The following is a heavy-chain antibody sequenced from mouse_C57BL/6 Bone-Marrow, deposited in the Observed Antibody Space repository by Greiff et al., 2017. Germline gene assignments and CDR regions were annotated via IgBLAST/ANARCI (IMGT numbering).Heavy chain of an antibody. Sequence: QVQLQQSGAELVKPGASVKMSCKASGYTFTSSWITWVKQRPGQGLEWIGDIYPGRGSTNYNEKFKSKATLTVDTSSSTAYMQLSSLTSEDSAVYYCARGPPDWDFDVWGTGTTVTVSA. CDR2: IYPGRGST. V-gene: IGHV1-55*01. D-gene: IGHD6-1*01. J-gene: IGHJ1*03. CDR3: ARGPPDWDFDV. CDR1: GYTFTSSW.